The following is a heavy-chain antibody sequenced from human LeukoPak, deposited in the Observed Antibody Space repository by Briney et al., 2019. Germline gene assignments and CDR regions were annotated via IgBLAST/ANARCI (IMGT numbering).Heavy chain of an antibody. V-gene: IGHV3-15*01. CDR2: IKSKTDGGTT. CDR1: GFTFSNAW. CDR3: TTDQPGYSYGYYFDY. D-gene: IGHD5-18*01. J-gene: IGHJ4*02. Sequence: GGSLRLSCAASGFTFSNAWMSWVRHAPGKGLEWVCRIKSKTDGGTTDYAAPVKGRFTISRDDSKNTLYLQMNSLKTEDTAVYYCTTDQPGYSYGYYFDYWGQGTLVTVSS.